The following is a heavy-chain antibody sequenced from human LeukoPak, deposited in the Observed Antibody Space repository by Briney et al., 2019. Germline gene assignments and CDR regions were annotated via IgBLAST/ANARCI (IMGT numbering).Heavy chain of an antibody. D-gene: IGHD5-12*01. Sequence: SETLSLTCTVSGGSISSSSYCWGWIRQPPGKGLEWIGSIYSGGSTYYNPSLKSRVTISVDTSKSQFSLKLSSVTAADTAVYYCARRVATNNYHYYYGLDVWGQGTTVTVPS. CDR2: IYSGGST. CDR1: GGSISSSSYC. CDR3: ARRVATNNYHYYYGLDV. J-gene: IGHJ6*02. V-gene: IGHV4-39*01.